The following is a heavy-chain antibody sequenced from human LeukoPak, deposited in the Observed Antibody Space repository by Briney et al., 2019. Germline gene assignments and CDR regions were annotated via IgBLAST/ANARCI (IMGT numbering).Heavy chain of an antibody. J-gene: IGHJ4*02. CDR1: GYTFTSYG. Sequence: GASVKVSCKASGYTFTSYGISWVRQAPGQGLEWMGWISAYNGNTNYAQKLQGRVTMTTDTSTSTAYMELRSLRSDDTAVYYCARGPSVDIVATREWCFDYWGQGTLSPSPQ. CDR3: ARGPSVDIVATREWCFDY. D-gene: IGHD5-12*01. V-gene: IGHV1-18*01. CDR2: ISAYNGNT.